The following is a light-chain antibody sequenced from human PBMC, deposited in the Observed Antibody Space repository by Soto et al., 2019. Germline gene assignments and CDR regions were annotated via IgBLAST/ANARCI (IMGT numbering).Light chain of an antibody. CDR3: QTWAPGIVV. V-gene: IGLV4-69*01. J-gene: IGLJ2*01. CDR1: SGHSSYP. CDR2: LNSDGSH. Sequence: QLVLTQSPSASASLGASVKLTCTLSSGHSSYPIAWHQQQPEKGPRYLMKLNSDGSHSKGDGIPDRFSGSSSGAERYLTISSLQSEDEADYYCQTWAPGIVVFGGGTKVTVL.